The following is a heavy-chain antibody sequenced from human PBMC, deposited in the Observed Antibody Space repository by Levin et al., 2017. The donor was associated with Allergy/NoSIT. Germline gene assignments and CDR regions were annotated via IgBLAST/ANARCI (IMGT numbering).Heavy chain of an antibody. CDR1: GFAFRSYA. D-gene: IGHD3-9*01. Sequence: GGSLRLSCAVSGFAFRSYAMHWVRQAPGKGLEWVADISDDGSKKYYTDSVKGRFTISRDNFKNTLFLQMNSLRVEDTAVYYCAKVRRELVIATDAFDIWGPGTLVTVSS. V-gene: IGHV3-30*18. J-gene: IGHJ3*02. CDR3: AKVRRELVIATDAFDI. CDR2: ISDDGSKK.